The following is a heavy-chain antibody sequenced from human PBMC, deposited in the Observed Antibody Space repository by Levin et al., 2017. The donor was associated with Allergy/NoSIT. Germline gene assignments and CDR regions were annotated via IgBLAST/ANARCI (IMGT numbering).Heavy chain of an antibody. V-gene: IGHV1-69*02. CDR1: GGTFSSYT. Sequence: SVKVSCKASGGTFSSYTISWVRQAPGQGLEWMGRIIPILGIANYAQKFQGRVTITADKSTSTAYMELSSLRSEDTAVYYCARAQESLYGSSWYEGAFDIWGQGTMVTVSS. CDR2: IIPILGIA. J-gene: IGHJ3*02. D-gene: IGHD6-13*01. CDR3: ARAQESLYGSSWYEGAFDI.